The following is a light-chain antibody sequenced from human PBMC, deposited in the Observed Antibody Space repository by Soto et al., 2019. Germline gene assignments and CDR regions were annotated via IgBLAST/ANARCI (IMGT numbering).Light chain of an antibody. CDR3: QTWGTVV. CDR1: SGHSSYA. Sequence: QLVLTQSPSASAALGASGKLTCTLSSGHSSYAIAWHQQQPEKGPRYLMKLNSDGSHSKGDGIPDRFSGSSSGAERYLTISSLQSEDEADYYCQTWGTVVFGGGTKLTVL. V-gene: IGLV4-69*01. J-gene: IGLJ2*01. CDR2: LNSDGSH.